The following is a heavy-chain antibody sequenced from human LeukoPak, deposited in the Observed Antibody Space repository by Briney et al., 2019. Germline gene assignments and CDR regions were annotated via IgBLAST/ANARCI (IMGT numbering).Heavy chain of an antibody. J-gene: IGHJ4*02. CDR1: GGSISSGDYY. CDR2: IYYSGST. D-gene: IGHD2-2*01. V-gene: IGHV4-30-4*01. Sequence: SQTLSLTCTVSGGSISSGDYYWSWIRQPLGKGLKWIGYIYYSGSTYYNPSLKSRVTISVDTSKNQFSLKLSSVTAADTAVYYCARVSTLGYCSSTSCYAIDYWGQGTLVTVSS. CDR3: ARVSTLGYCSSTSCYAIDY.